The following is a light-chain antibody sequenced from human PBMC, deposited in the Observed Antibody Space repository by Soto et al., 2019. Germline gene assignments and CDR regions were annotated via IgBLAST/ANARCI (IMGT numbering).Light chain of an antibody. Sequence: DIVLTQSPGTLSLSPGERATLSCRASQSVSSSYLAWYQQKPGQAPRLLIYGASSRATGIPDRFSGGGSGTDFTLTISRLEPEDSAVYYCQHYGSSRTFGQGTKV. V-gene: IGKV3-20*01. CDR1: QSVSSSY. CDR3: QHYGSSRT. J-gene: IGKJ1*01. CDR2: GAS.